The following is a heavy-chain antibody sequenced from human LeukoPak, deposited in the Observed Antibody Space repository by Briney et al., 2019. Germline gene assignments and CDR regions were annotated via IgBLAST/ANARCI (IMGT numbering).Heavy chain of an antibody. CDR3: ARWGYDILTGYWDY. CDR1: GFTVSSNY. V-gene: IGHV3-66*01. CDR2: IYSGGST. J-gene: IGHJ4*02. Sequence: PGGSLRLSCAASGFTVSSNYMSWVRQAPGKGLEWVSVIYSGGSTYYADSVKGRFTISRGNSKNMLYLQMNSLRAEDTAVYYCARWGYDILTGYWDYWGQGTLVTVSS. D-gene: IGHD3-9*01.